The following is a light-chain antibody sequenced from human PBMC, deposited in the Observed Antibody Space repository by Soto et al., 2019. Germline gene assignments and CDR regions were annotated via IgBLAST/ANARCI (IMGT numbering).Light chain of an antibody. Sequence: EIVLTQSPATLSLSPGERATLTCRASQSVSSNNLAWYQQRPGQAPSLVIYGASTMATGIPERFSGSGSGTDFTLTISRLQPEDFAVYYCQQHGSSPFTFGPGTKVDIK. CDR3: QQHGSSPFT. CDR1: QSVSSNN. CDR2: GAS. V-gene: IGKV3-20*01. J-gene: IGKJ3*01.